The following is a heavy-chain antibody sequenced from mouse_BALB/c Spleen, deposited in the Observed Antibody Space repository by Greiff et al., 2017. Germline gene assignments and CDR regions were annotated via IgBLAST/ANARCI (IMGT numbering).Heavy chain of an antibody. CDR3: ARFPYDYDDVLDY. V-gene: IGHV5-17*02. D-gene: IGHD2-4*01. CDR1: GFTFSSFW. CDR2: ISSASSTT. Sequence: EVQLLESGGGLVQPGGSRKLSCAASGFTFSSFWMNWVRQAPEKGLEWVAYISSASSTTYYAHKVKGQFTISRDKPTNTLFLQLTSLRSEDTAMYYCARFPYDYDDVLDYWGQGTTLTVSS. J-gene: IGHJ2*01.